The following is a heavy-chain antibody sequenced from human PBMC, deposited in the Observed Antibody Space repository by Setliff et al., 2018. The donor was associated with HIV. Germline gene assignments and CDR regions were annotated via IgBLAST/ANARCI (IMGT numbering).Heavy chain of an antibody. CDR1: GFTFSSYC. Sequence: LRLSCVASGFTFSSYCMEWFRQAPGKGLEWVSSISYGSTYIYQSDSVRGRFTISRDDAKKSLYLQMNSLGVEDTAVYYCVRDGREVPGTFRQFDPWGQGTLVTVSS. J-gene: IGHJ5*02. V-gene: IGHV3-21*01. CDR3: VRDGREVPGTFRQFDP. D-gene: IGHD6-19*01. CDR2: ISYGSTYI.